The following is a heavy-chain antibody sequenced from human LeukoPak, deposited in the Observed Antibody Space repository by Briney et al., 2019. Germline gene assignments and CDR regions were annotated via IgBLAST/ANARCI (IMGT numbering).Heavy chain of an antibody. D-gene: IGHD3-22*01. CDR1: GGSISSSSYY. V-gene: IGHV4-39*01. CDR2: IYYSGST. Sequence: SETLSLTCTVSGGSISSSSYYWGWIRQPPGKGLEWIGSIYYSGSTYYNPSLKNRVTISVDTSKNQFSLKLSSVTAADTAVYYCAIRGDYYDSSGYYFYWYFDLWGRGTLVTVSS. J-gene: IGHJ2*01. CDR3: AIRGDYYDSSGYYFYWYFDL.